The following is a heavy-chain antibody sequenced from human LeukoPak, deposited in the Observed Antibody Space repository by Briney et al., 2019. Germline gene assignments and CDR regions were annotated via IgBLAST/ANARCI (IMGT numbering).Heavy chain of an antibody. J-gene: IGHJ3*02. D-gene: IGHD5-24*01. Sequence: EASVKVSCKASGYTFTGYYMHWVRQAPGQGLEWMGWINPNSGGTNYAQKFQGRVTMTRDTSISTAYMELGRLRSDDTAVYYCARPPGDGYLDAFDIWGQGTMVTVSS. CDR2: INPNSGGT. CDR3: ARPPGDGYLDAFDI. CDR1: GYTFTGYY. V-gene: IGHV1-2*02.